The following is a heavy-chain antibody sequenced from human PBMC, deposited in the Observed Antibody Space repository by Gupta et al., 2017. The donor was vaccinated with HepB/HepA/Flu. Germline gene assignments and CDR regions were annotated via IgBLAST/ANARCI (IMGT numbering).Heavy chain of an antibody. D-gene: IGHD5-24*01. CDR1: GFTFSSYE. CDR2: ISSSGSTI. CDR3: ARETTKRWLQPRGYFDY. J-gene: IGHJ4*02. V-gene: IGHV3-48*03. Sequence: EVQLVESGGGLVQPGGSLRLSCAASGFTFSSYEMNWVRQAPGKGLEWVSYISSSGSTIYYADSVKGRFTISRDNAKNSLYLQMNSLRAEDTAVYYCARETTKRWLQPRGYFDYWGQGTLVTVSS.